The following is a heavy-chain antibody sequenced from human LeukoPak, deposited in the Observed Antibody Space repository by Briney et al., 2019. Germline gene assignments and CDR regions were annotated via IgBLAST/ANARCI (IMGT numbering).Heavy chain of an antibody. CDR2: VYAGDSDT. CDR3: TRIGFTSDWSFDY. D-gene: IGHD6-13*01. Sequence: GESLKISCKGFGYSFSTYWIAWVRQGPGKGLEWMGIVYAGDSDTRYSPTFQGQVTMSAEKFVDTAYLQWSSLKASDTAIYYCTRIGFTSDWSFDYWGQGTQVTVSS. CDR1: GYSFSTYW. V-gene: IGHV5-51*01. J-gene: IGHJ4*02.